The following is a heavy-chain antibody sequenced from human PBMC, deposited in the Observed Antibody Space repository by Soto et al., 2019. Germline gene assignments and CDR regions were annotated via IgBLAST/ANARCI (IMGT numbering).Heavy chain of an antibody. CDR3: AGDSSIAAHEGYRGAIWFDP. CDR2: IIPIFGTA. CDR1: GGTFSSYA. D-gene: IGHD6-6*01. J-gene: IGHJ5*02. V-gene: IGHV1-69*13. Sequence: SVKVSCKASGGTFSSYAISWVRQAPGQGLEWMGGIIPIFGTANYAQKFQGRVTITADESTSTAYMELSSLRSEDTAVYYCAGDSSIAAHEGYRGAIWFDPWGQGTLVTVSS.